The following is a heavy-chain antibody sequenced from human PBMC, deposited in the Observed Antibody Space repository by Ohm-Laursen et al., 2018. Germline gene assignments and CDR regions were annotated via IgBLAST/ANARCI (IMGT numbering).Heavy chain of an antibody. J-gene: IGHJ3*02. CDR3: ARVSKQWELLLDGFDI. CDR1: GFTFSDYY. D-gene: IGHD1-26*01. V-gene: IGHV3-11*01. Sequence: LSLTCAASGFTFSDYYMSWVRQAPGQGLEWVSYTSSSGSTIYYADSVKGRFTISRDNAKNSLYLQMNSLRAEDTAVYYCARVSKQWELLLDGFDIWGQGTMVTVSS. CDR2: TSSSGSTI.